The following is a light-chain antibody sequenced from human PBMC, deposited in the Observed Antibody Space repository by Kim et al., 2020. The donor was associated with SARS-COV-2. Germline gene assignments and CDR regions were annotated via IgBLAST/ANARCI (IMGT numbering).Light chain of an antibody. Sequence: QSALTQPASVSGPPGQSVTISCTGTSSLVGDDNYVSWYQQHPDKAPKLMIYDVTYRPSGVSPRFSGSRSGNTAFLTISGLQAADEADYYCTSYTGADTVVFGGGTQLTVL. J-gene: IGLJ3*02. CDR2: DVT. CDR3: TSYTGADTVV. CDR1: SSLVGDDNY. V-gene: IGLV2-14*03.